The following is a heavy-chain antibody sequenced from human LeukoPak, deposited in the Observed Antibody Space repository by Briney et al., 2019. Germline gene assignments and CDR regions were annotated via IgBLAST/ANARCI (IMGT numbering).Heavy chain of an antibody. CDR2: ISSSGSTI. Sequence: GGPLRLSCAASGFTFSDYYMSWIRQAPGKGLEWVSYISSSGSTIYYADSVKGRFTISRDNAKNSLYLQMNSLRAEDTAVYYCARDYSYGYVYYYYMDVWGKGTTVTVSS. CDR1: GFTFSDYY. CDR3: ARDYSYGYVYYYYMDV. V-gene: IGHV3-11*01. D-gene: IGHD5-18*01. J-gene: IGHJ6*03.